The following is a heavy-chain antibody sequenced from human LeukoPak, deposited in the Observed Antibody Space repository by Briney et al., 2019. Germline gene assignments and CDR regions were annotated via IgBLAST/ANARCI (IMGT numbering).Heavy chain of an antibody. CDR3: ARATFGSNDY. CDR1: GFTFSSYG. Sequence: PGGSLRLSCAASGFTFSSYGMSWVRQAPGKGLEWVSAISGSGGRTYYADSVRGRFTISRDNAKNSLYLQMNSLRAEDTAVYYCARATFGSNDYWGQGTLVTVSS. V-gene: IGHV3-23*01. D-gene: IGHD4-11*01. J-gene: IGHJ4*02. CDR2: ISGSGGRT.